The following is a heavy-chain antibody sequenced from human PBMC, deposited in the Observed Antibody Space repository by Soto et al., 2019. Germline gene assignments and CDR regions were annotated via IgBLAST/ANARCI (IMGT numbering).Heavy chain of an antibody. J-gene: IGHJ4*02. V-gene: IGHV1-69*13. CDR2: IIPIFGTA. CDR1: GGTFSSYA. CDR3: ARILRGYGAGAMYY. D-gene: IGHD5-18*01. Sequence: GASVKVSCKASGGTFSSYAISWVRQAPGQGLEWMGGIIPIFGTANYAQKFQGRVTITADESTSTAYMELSSLRSEDTAVYYCARILRGYGAGAMYYWGQGPLVPVPS.